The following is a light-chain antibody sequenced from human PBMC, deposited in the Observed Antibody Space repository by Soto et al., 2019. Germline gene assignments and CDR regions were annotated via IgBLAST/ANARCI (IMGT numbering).Light chain of an antibody. CDR3: QQYNNWPPRT. CDR1: QSVSSN. Sequence: EIVMTQSPATLSVSPGERATLSCRASQSVSSNLAWYQQKPGQAPSLLIYGASTRATGIPARLSGSGSGTEFTLTISSLQSEDFAVYYCQQYNNWPPRTFGQGTKVEIK. CDR2: GAS. V-gene: IGKV3-15*01. J-gene: IGKJ1*01.